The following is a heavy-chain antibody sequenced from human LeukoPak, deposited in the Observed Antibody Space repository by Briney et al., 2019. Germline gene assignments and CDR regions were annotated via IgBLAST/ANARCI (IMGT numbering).Heavy chain of an antibody. CDR1: GGSISSSNW. Sequence: KPSGTLSLTCAVSGGSISSSNWWSWVRQPPGKGLEWIGEIYHSGSTNYNPSLKSRVTISVDKSKNQFSLKLSSVTAADTAVYYCARLKPFYYDSSGLDYWGQGTLVTVSS. CDR2: IYHSGST. V-gene: IGHV4-4*02. D-gene: IGHD3-22*01. CDR3: ARLKPFYYDSSGLDY. J-gene: IGHJ4*02.